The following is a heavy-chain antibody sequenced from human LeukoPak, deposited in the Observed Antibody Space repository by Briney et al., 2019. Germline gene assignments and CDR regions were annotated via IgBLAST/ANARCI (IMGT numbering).Heavy chain of an antibody. CDR2: ISWNSGSI. D-gene: IGHD1-26*01. CDR3: AKHMRATNTYSFFGLDV. CDR1: GFTFDDYA. Sequence: PGRSLRLSCAASGFTFDDYAMHWVRQAPGKGLEWVSGISWNSGSIGYADSVKGRFTISRDNAKSSLYLQLSSLRPEDTALYYCAKHMRATNTYSFFGLDVWGQGTTVTVSS. V-gene: IGHV3-9*01. J-gene: IGHJ6*02.